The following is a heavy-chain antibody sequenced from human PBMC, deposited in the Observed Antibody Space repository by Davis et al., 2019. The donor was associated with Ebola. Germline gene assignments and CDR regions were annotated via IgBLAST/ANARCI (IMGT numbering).Heavy chain of an antibody. CDR3: ARDSLRYSAAYGGWLDP. J-gene: IGHJ5*02. D-gene: IGHD5-18*01. CDR2: ISWNSDSF. Sequence: GGSLRLSCAASGFTFTNYDMSWVRQAPGKGLEWVSSISWNSDSFGYVDSVKGRFTISKDNAKNTLYLQMNGLRADDTAMYYCARDSLRYSAAYGGWLDPWGQGTLVTVSS. CDR1: GFTFTNYD. V-gene: IGHV3-9*01.